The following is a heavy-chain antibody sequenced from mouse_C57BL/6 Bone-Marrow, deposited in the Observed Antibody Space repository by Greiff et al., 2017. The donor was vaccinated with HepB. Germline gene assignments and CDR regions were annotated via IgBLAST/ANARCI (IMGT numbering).Heavy chain of an antibody. J-gene: IGHJ3*01. Sequence: VQLQQSGAELVRPGASVKLSCTASGFNIKDYYMHWVKQRPEQGLEWIGRIDPEDGDTEYAPKFQGKATMTVDTSSNTAYLQLSSLTSEDTAVSYCTTFSYNSYRAWFAYWGQGTLVTVSA. V-gene: IGHV14-1*01. CDR3: TTFSYNSYRAWFAY. CDR2: IDPEDGDT. CDR1: GFNIKDYY. D-gene: IGHD2-5*01.